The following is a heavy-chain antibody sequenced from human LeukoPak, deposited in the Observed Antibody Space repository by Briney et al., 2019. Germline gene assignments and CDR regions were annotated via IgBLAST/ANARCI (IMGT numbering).Heavy chain of an antibody. CDR1: GYSISSGYY. Sequence: SETQSLTCTVSGYSISSGYYWGWIRQPPGKGLEWIGNIYYGENTYYNPSLKSRVTISIDTSKNQFYLKLSSLTAADTAVYYCARRDDSSGYHKIFDYWGPGTLVTVSS. V-gene: IGHV4-38-2*02. J-gene: IGHJ4*02. CDR3: ARRDDSSGYHKIFDY. D-gene: IGHD3-22*01. CDR2: IYYGENT.